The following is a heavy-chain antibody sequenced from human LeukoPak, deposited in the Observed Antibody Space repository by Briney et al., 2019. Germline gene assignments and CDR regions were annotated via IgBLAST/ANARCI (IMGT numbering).Heavy chain of an antibody. Sequence: GASVKVSCKASGYILSSYNMHWVRQAPGQGLEWLGIINPSGGDTKYAQKFQGRVTMTRDTSISTAYMELSRLRSDDTAVYYCARDLRVGATIYWGQGTLVTVSS. J-gene: IGHJ4*02. CDR2: INPSGGDT. V-gene: IGHV1-46*01. CDR1: GYILSSYN. D-gene: IGHD1-26*01. CDR3: ARDLRVGATIY.